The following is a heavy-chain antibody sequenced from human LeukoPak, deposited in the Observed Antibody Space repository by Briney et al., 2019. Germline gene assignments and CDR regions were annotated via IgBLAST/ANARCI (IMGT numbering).Heavy chain of an antibody. CDR2: FYYPGST. CDR1: SDSIRSYY. J-gene: IGHJ4*02. D-gene: IGHD5-18*01. Sequence: SETLSLTCTVSSDSIRSYYWIWIRQPPGKGLEWIGYFYYPGSTNYNPSLKSRVTISLDTSKNHFSLKLSSVTAADTAVYYCARGVVDTAMVLTPHIDHWGQGTLVTVSA. CDR3: ARGVVDTAMVLTPHIDH. V-gene: IGHV4-59*01.